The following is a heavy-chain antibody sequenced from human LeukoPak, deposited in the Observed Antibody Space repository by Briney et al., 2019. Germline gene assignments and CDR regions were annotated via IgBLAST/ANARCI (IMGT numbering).Heavy chain of an antibody. CDR2: ISGSGGST. CDR3: AKDVAQKKVVVVTAIRDYYYYMDV. D-gene: IGHD2-21*02. V-gene: IGHV3-23*01. Sequence: GGSLRLSCAASGFTFSSYAMSWVRQAPGKGLEWVSAISGSGGSTYYADSAKGRFTISRDNSKNTLYLQMNSLRAEDTAVYYCAKDVAQKKVVVVTAIRDYYYYMDVWGKGTTVTVSS. J-gene: IGHJ6*03. CDR1: GFTFSSYA.